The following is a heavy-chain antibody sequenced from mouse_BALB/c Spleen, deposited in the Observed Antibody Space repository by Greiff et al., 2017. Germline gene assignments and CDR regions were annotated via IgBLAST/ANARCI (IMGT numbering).Heavy chain of an antibody. CDR1: GDSITSGY. V-gene: IGHV3-8*02. D-gene: IGHD2-2*01. CDR3: ARSRGYYGYDGDIFDY. Sequence: EVQRVESGPSLVKPSQTLSLTCSVTGDSITSGYWNWIRKFPGNKLEYMGYISYSGSTYYNPSLKSRISITRDTSKNQYYLQLNSVTTEDTATYYCARSRGYYGYDGDIFDYWGQGTTLTVSS. J-gene: IGHJ2*01. CDR2: ISYSGST.